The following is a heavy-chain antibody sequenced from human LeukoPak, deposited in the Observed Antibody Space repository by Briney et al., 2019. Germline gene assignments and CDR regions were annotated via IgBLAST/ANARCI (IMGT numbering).Heavy chain of an antibody. CDR1: GYTFGSYG. CDR3: ARAPPGMTMGPGDY. V-gene: IGHV1-18*01. J-gene: IGHJ4*02. D-gene: IGHD6-13*01. Sequence: GASVKVSCKASGYTFGSYGVTWVRQAPGQGLEWMGWISPYNGDIVYAQKFQGRVTLTIETSTTTASMEVRSLRSDDTAMYYCARAPPGMTMGPGDYWGQGTLVIVSS. CDR2: ISPYNGDI.